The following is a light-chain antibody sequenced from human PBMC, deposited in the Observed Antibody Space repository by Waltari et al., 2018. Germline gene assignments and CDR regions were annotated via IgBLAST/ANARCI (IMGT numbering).Light chain of an antibody. J-gene: IGKJ1*01. CDR3: QQYNNWPPGT. Sequence: VVTQSPATLSVSPGERATLSCKTSPSIGTGLAWYQQKPGQAPRLLIYRASVRATGIPARFSGSGSETEFTLTISSLQSEDFAVYYCQQYNNWPPGTFGQGTKVEI. CDR2: RAS. CDR1: PSIGTG. V-gene: IGKV3-15*01.